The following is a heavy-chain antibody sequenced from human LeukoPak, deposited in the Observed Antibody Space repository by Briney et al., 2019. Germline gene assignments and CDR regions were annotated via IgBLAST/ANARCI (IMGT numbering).Heavy chain of an antibody. V-gene: IGHV3-7*01. Sequence: GGSLRLSCAASGFTFSSYSMNWVRQAPGKGLEWVANIKQDGSEKYYVDSVKGRFTISRDNAKNSLYLQMNSLRAEDTAVYYCARGALSGPDYYFDYWGQGTLVTVSS. CDR3: ARGALSGPDYYFDY. D-gene: IGHD5-12*01. CDR1: GFTFSSYS. CDR2: IKQDGSEK. J-gene: IGHJ4*02.